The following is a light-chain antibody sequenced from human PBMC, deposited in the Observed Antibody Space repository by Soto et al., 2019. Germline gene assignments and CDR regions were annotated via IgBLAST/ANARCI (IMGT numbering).Light chain of an antibody. CDR3: QQYGSSPPT. CDR1: QSVSSY. Sequence: EIVLTQSPGTLSLSPGERATLSCRASQSVSSYLAWYQQKPGQAPRLLMYDASSRATGIPDRFSGSGPGTDFTLTISSLQPEDFAVYYCQQYGSSPPTFGRGTKVDI. CDR2: DAS. V-gene: IGKV3-20*01. J-gene: IGKJ1*01.